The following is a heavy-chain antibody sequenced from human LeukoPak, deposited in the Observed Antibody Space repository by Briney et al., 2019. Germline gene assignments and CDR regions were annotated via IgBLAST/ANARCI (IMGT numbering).Heavy chain of an antibody. Sequence: PGGSLRLSCAASGFTFVGYAMNWVRQAPGKGLEWIGSIYYSGSTYYNPSLKSRVTISVDTSKNQFSLKLSSVTAADTAVYYCASQTRLWFGESPLDYWGQGTLVTVSS. D-gene: IGHD3-10*01. CDR1: GFTFVGYA. CDR2: IYYSGST. CDR3: ASQTRLWFGESPLDY. J-gene: IGHJ4*02. V-gene: IGHV4-38-2*01.